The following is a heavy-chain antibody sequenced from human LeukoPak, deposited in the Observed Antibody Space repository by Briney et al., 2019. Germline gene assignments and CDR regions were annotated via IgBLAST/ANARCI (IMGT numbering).Heavy chain of an antibody. V-gene: IGHV1-69*04. CDR2: IFPFLCIA. D-gene: IGHD4-17*01. CDR3: ARGVAGDYYYYGMDV. Sequence: SVNVSCKACGGTFSSYAIRWVRPAPAQGVEWMGRIFPFLCIANYAQKFQRRVTITADKSTSTAYMELSSLRSEDTAVYYCARGVAGDYYYYGMDVWGQGTTVTVST. CDR1: GGTFSSYA. J-gene: IGHJ6*01.